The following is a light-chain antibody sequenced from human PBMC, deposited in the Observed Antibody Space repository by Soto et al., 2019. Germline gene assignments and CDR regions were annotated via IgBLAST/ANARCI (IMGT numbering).Light chain of an antibody. CDR1: SSDVGAYKY. CDR3: SSYTSSIFPVI. J-gene: IGLJ2*01. CDR2: DVS. Sequence: QSALTQPASVSGSPGQSITISCTGTSSDVGAYKYVSWYQLHPGKAPKLVIYDVSNRPSGVSNRFSGSKSGNTASLTISGLQAEDEADYYCSSYTSSIFPVIYGGGTKVTVL. V-gene: IGLV2-14*03.